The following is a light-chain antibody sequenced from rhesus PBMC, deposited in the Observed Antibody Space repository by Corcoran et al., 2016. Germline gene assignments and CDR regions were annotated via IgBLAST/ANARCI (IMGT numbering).Light chain of an antibody. CDR3: SSYAGSNTFI. CDR2: EGS. CDR1: SSDIGGYNY. Sequence: QAALTQPRSVSGSPGQSVTISCTGTSSDIGGYNYVSWYQQHPGTAPKLRIYEGSKRPSGVSDRFSGSKSGNTASLTISGLQAEDEADYYCSSYAGSNTFIFGAGTRLTAL. V-gene: IGLV2-32*02. J-gene: IGLJ1*01.